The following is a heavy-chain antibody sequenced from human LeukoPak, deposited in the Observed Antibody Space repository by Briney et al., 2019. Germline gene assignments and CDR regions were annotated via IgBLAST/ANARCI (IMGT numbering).Heavy chain of an antibody. CDR1: GGSFSGYY. D-gene: IGHD3-9*01. CDR3: ARDSILTGLDY. Sequence: ASETLSLTCAVYGGSFSGYYWSWIRQPPGKGLEWIGEINHSGSTNYNPSLKSRVTISVGTSKNQFSLKLSSVTAADTAVYYCARDSILTGLDYWGQGTPVTVSS. J-gene: IGHJ4*02. CDR2: INHSGST. V-gene: IGHV4-34*01.